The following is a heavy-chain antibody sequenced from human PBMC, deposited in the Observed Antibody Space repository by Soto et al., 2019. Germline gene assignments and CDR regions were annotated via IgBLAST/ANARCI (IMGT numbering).Heavy chain of an antibody. Sequence: QVQLVQSGAEVKKPGSSVKVSCKASGGTFSSYAIPWVRQAPGQGLEWMGGIIPIFGTADYAQKFQGRFTRTADGSTSTANKERSSRRSEDTAGYYCASPGATVYYYYGMDVWGQGTTVTVSS. CDR2: IIPIFGTA. V-gene: IGHV1-69*12. CDR1: GGTFSSYA. J-gene: IGHJ6*02. D-gene: IGHD3-10*01. CDR3: ASPGATVYYYYGMDV.